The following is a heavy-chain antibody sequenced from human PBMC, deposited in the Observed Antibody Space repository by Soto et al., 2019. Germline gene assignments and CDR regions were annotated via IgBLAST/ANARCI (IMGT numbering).Heavy chain of an antibody. V-gene: IGHV3-48*03. D-gene: IGHD3-9*01. CDR1: GFTFSSYE. Sequence: QAGGSLRLSCAASGFTFSSYEMNWVRQAPGKGLEWVSYISSSGSTIYYADSVKGRFTISRDNAKNSLYLQMNSLRAEDTAVYYCARSDILTGYYTPYYYGMDVWGQGTTVTVSS. CDR3: ARSDILTGYYTPYYYGMDV. CDR2: ISSSGSTI. J-gene: IGHJ6*02.